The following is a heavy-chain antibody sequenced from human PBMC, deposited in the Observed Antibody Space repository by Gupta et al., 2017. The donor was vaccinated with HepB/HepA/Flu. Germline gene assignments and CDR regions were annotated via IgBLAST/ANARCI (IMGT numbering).Heavy chain of an antibody. CDR3: TRDTSINLSLPMWANNWFDP. CDR1: GASVTDYA. CDR2: INGESGST. V-gene: IGHV3-43*02. Sequence: EVQLVASGGGVVQPGGSLRLSCAVPGASVTDYAIHWVRQVPGKGLEWVAIINGESGSTFYADSGKGLFTVSRDNSKNFLYLQMNSLRTEDTALYYCTRDTSINLSLPMWANNWFDPWGQGTLVTVSS. J-gene: IGHJ5*02. D-gene: IGHD6-6*01.